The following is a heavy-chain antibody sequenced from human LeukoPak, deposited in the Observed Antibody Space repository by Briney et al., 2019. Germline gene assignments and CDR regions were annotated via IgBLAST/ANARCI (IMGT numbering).Heavy chain of an antibody. Sequence: SQTLSLTCTVSGGSISSGGYYWSWIRQHPGQGLEWIGYIYYSGSTYYNPSLKSRVTISVDTSKNQFSLKLSSVTAADTAVYYCARVDYYDSSRFDYWGQGTLVTVSS. V-gene: IGHV4-31*03. J-gene: IGHJ4*02. CDR1: GGSISSGGYY. CDR2: IYYSGST. D-gene: IGHD3-22*01. CDR3: ARVDYYDSSRFDY.